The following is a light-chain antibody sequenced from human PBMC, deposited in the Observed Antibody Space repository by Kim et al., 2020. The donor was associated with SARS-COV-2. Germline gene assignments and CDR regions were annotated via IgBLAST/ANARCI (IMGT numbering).Light chain of an antibody. CDR1: QGVISN. Sequence: SVSPGEGASLSCTASQGVISNVAWYQQKPGQAPRLLIYDASTRAAGIPARFSGSGFGTDFTLTISSLQSEDFAVYYCQQYENRPPTFGQGTKLEI. CDR3: QQYENRPPT. J-gene: IGKJ1*01. V-gene: IGKV3-15*01. CDR2: DAS.